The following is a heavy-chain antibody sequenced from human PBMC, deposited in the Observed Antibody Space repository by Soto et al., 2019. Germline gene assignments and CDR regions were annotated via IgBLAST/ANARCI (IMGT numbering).Heavy chain of an antibody. V-gene: IGHV4-31*03. CDR3: AGTATYQSYYYYYGMDV. CDR2: IYYSGST. D-gene: IGHD5-18*01. CDR1: GGSISSGGYY. J-gene: IGHJ6*02. Sequence: QVQLQESGPGLVKPSQTLSLTCTVSGGSISSGGYYWSWIRQHPGKGLEWIGYIYYSGSTYYNPSLRRRVTISVDTSKNQFSLKLSSVTAADTAVYYCAGTATYQSYYYYYGMDVWGQGTTVTVSS.